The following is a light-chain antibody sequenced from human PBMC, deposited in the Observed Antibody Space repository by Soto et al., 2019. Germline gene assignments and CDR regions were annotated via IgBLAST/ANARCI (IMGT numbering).Light chain of an antibody. J-gene: IGKJ3*01. V-gene: IGKV1-27*01. CDR1: QDIGNF. CDR3: QKYSSVPV. Sequence: DIQMTQSPTSLSASVGDRVTITCRASQDIGNFVAWYQQKPGKAPKLLIYAASTLQSGVPSRFSGSGSGTDFTLTINSLQPEGVATYSCQKYSSVPVFGPGTKVEIK. CDR2: AAS.